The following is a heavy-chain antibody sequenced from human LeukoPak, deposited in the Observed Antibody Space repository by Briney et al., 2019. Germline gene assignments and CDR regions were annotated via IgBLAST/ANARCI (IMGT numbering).Heavy chain of an antibody. J-gene: IGHJ4*02. CDR2: ISTGSRHI. Sequence: GGSLRLSCAASGFTFNTYIMNWVRQAPGKGLELVSSISTGSRHIYYAASVKGRFTISRDDAKNSLYLQMNSLRAEDTAVYYCARDLSGDGYNKFDYWGQGTLVTVSP. CDR1: GFTFNTYI. D-gene: IGHD5-24*01. CDR3: ARDLSGDGYNKFDY. V-gene: IGHV3-21*01.